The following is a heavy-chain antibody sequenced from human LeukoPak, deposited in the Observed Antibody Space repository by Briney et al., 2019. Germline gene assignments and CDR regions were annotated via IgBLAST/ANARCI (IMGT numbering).Heavy chain of an antibody. D-gene: IGHD3-10*01. CDR3: ASSGSYYHRFDY. V-gene: IGHV1-69*05. CDR2: IIPIFGTA. CDR1: GGTFSSYA. Sequence: GSSVKVSCKASGGTFSSYAISWVRQAPGQGLEWMGRIIPIFGTANYAQKFQGRVTITTDESTSTAYMELSSLRSEVTAVYYCASSGSYYHRFDYWGQGTLVTVSS. J-gene: IGHJ4*02.